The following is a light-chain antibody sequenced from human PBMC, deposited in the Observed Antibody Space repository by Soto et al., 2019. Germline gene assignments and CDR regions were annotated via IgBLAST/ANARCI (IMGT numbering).Light chain of an antibody. V-gene: IGLV2-14*01. J-gene: IGLJ1*01. CDR3: SSYTNSSTRLYV. CDR2: DVS. Sequence: QSALTQPASVSGSPGQSITISCTGTSSDVGGYNYVSWYQQHPGKAPKLMIYDVSNRPSGVSNRFSGSKSGNTASLTISGLQAEDEAGYYCSSYTNSSTRLYVFGTGTKVTV. CDR1: SSDVGGYNY.